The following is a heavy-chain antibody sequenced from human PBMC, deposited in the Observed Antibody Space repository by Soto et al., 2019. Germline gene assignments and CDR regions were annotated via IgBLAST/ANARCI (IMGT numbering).Heavy chain of an antibody. J-gene: IGHJ5*02. CDR3: AGGRLAAADPYNWFDP. CDR1: GFTFSSYE. V-gene: IGHV3-48*03. CDR2: ISSSGSTI. D-gene: IGHD6-13*01. Sequence: EVQLEESGGGLVQPGGSLRLSCAASGFTFSSYEMNWVRQAPGKGLEWVSYISSSGSTIYYADSVKGRFTISRDNAKNSLYLQMNSLRAEDTAVYYCAGGRLAAADPYNWFDPWGQGTLVTVSS.